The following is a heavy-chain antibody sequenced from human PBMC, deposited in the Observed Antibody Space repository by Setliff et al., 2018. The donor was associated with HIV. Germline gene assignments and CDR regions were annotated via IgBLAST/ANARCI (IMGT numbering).Heavy chain of an antibody. CDR2: LNSDGSSK. Sequence: GSLRLSCAASGFTFSSYWMHWVRQAPGKGLVWVSRLNSDGSSKSYADAVKGRFTISRDNAKNTLYLQMDSLRGEDTAVYYCARGYYGSDLQNAMDVWGQGTTVTVSS. D-gene: IGHD3-10*01. CDR1: GFTFSSYW. CDR3: ARGYYGSDLQNAMDV. J-gene: IGHJ6*02. V-gene: IGHV3-74*01.